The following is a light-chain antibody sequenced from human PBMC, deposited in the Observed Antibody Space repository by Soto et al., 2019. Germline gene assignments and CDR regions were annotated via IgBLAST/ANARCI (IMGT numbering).Light chain of an antibody. V-gene: IGKV1-9*01. Sequence: DIQLTQSPSFLSASVGDRVTITCRASQGISSYLAWYQQKPGQAPKLLIYAASTLQSGVPSRFSGSGSGTEVTLTISSLQPEDFATYYCQQVDSYPLTFGGGAKVEIK. CDR3: QQVDSYPLT. CDR2: AAS. CDR1: QGISSY. J-gene: IGKJ4*01.